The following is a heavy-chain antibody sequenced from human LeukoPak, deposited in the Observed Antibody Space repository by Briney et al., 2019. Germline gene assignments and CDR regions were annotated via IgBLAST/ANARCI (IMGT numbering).Heavy chain of an antibody. CDR1: EITLSNYG. CDR2: ISDSGGRT. V-gene: IGHV3-23*01. Sequence: GGSLRLSCAVSEITLSNYGMSWVRQAPGKGLEWVAGISDSGGRTNYADSVKGRFTISRDNPKNTLYLQMNSLRVEDTAVYFCAKRGVVIRVILVGFHKEAYYFDSWGQGALVTVSS. CDR3: AKRGVVIRVILVGFHKEAYYFDS. D-gene: IGHD3-22*01. J-gene: IGHJ4*02.